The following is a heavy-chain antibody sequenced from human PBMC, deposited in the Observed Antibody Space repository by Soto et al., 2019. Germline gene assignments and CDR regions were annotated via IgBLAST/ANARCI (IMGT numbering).Heavy chain of an antibody. Sequence: QLQLQESGPGLVKPSETLSLTCAVSGGSISSSNFYWGWFRQPPGKGLVWIGSIRYGGSTYYSPSLERPVTLSLDPAKKQVPPNVSPVTAARNAVNYWAKDASCYSCGAWGQGALVTVSS. CDR1: GGSISSSNFY. V-gene: IGHV4-39*01. J-gene: IGHJ4*02. CDR3: AKDASCYSCGA. D-gene: IGHD2-15*01. CDR2: IRYGGST.